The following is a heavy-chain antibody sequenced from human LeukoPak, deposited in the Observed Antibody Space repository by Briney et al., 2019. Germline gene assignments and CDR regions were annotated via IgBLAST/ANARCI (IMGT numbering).Heavy chain of an antibody. CDR1: GFTFSSYG. CDR3: AKEYRGYSGYDSDFDY. J-gene: IGHJ4*02. D-gene: IGHD5-12*01. V-gene: IGHV3-30*18. Sequence: GGSLRLSCAASGFTFSSYGMHWVRQAPGKGLEWVAVISYDGSNKYYADSVKGRFTFSRDNSKNTLYLQMNSLRAEDTAVYYCAKEYRGYSGYDSDFDYWGQGTLVTVSS. CDR2: ISYDGSNK.